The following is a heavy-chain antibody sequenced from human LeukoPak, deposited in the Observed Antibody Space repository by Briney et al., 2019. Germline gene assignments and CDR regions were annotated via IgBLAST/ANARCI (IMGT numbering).Heavy chain of an antibody. J-gene: IGHJ4*02. V-gene: IGHV3-48*02. CDR3: ARGSFGVFDY. CDR1: GFTFTDYS. Sequence: GGSLRLSCAASGFTFTDYSMNWGRQAPGKGLEWVSSMNSDGSHIYHAGSVEGRFAISRDNARNSLYLQMNGLRDEDTAVYYCARGSFGVFDYWGQGILVTVSS. D-gene: IGHD3-10*01. CDR2: MNSDGSHI.